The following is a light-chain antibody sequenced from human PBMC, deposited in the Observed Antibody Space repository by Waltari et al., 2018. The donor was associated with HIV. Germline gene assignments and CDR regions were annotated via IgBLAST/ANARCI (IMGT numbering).Light chain of an antibody. CDR1: SSNIGSNY. J-gene: IGLJ3*02. Sequence: TISCSGSSSNIGSNYVYWYQQLPGTAPKLLIYKNNQRPSGVPDRFSGSKSGTSASLAISGLRSEDEADYYCAAWDATVWVFGGGTKLTVL. V-gene: IGLV1-47*01. CDR3: AAWDATVWV. CDR2: KNN.